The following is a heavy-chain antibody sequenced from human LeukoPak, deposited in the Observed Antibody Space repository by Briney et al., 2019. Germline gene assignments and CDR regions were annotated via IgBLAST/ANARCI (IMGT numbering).Heavy chain of an antibody. J-gene: IGHJ4*02. CDR1: GFTFSSYA. Sequence: GGSLRLSCAASGFTFSSYAMSWVRQAPGKGLEWVSGICGSGGSTYYADSVKGRFTISRDNSKNTLYLLMNSLRAEDTAVYYCARPGYSSGWASFDYWGQGTLVTVSS. CDR2: ICGSGGST. CDR3: ARPGYSSGWASFDY. D-gene: IGHD6-19*01. V-gene: IGHV3-23*01.